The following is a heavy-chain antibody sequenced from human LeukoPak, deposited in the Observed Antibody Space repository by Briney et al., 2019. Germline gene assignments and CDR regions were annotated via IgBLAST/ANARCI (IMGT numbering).Heavy chain of an antibody. CDR1: GFTFSSYL. D-gene: IGHD1-14*01. J-gene: IGHJ6*02. Sequence: GGSLRLSCAASGFTFSSYLMHWVRQAPGKGLVWVSRINSDGSRTSYADSVKGRFTISRDNAKNTLYLQMNSLRAEDTAVYYCATGQGHGMDVWGQGTTVTVSS. CDR3: ATGQGHGMDV. CDR2: INSDGSRT. V-gene: IGHV3-74*01.